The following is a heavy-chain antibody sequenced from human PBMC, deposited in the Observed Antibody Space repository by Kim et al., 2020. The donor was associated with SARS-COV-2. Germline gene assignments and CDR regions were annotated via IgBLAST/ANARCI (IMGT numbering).Heavy chain of an antibody. D-gene: IGHD2-15*01. CDR2: ISSSSSTI. Sequence: GGSLRLSCAASGFIFSSYSMDWVRQAPGKGLQWVSYISSSSSTIYYTDSVKGRFTISRDNAENSLYLQMYSMRDEDTVVYYCVRVGRSCYSMDVWGQGPTVTVSS. J-gene: IGHJ6*02. CDR1: GFIFSSYS. V-gene: IGHV3-48*02. CDR3: VRVGRSCYSMDV.